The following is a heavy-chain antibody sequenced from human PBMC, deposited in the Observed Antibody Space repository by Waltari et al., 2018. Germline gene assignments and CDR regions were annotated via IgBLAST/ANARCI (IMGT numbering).Heavy chain of an antibody. CDR3: AKERYSGSYRTNFDY. D-gene: IGHD1-26*01. J-gene: IGHJ4*02. V-gene: IGHV3-23*01. Sequence: EVQLLESGGGLVQPGGSLRLSCAASGFTFSSYAMSWVRQAPGKGLECVSAIRGSVGSTYYADAVKGRFTSSRDNAKNTLYLQMNSLRAEDTAVYYCAKERYSGSYRTNFDYWGQGTLVTVSS. CDR1: GFTFSSYA. CDR2: IRGSVGST.